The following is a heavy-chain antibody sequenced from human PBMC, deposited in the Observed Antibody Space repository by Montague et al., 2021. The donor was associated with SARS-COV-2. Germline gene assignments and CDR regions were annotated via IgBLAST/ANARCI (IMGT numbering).Heavy chain of an antibody. V-gene: IGHV4-34*01. D-gene: IGHD5-24*01. CDR2: VDHSGNT. CDR3: ARGTRAVQITPGFRY. Sequence: SETLSLTCAVYGGSFHIFSWGWIRQSPGKGLEWIGEVDHSGNTKYNPSLKSRVTISVDTSNNQFSLNLTSVTAADAAIYYCARGTRAVQITPGFRYWGQGTQVAVSS. CDR1: GGSFHIFS. J-gene: IGHJ4*02.